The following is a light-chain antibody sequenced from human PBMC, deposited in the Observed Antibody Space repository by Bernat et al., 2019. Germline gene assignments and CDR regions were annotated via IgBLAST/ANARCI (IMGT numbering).Light chain of an antibody. V-gene: IGLV2-14*03. CDR3: SSYTRSATYV. CDR1: SSDIGSYNY. CDR2: AVA. J-gene: IGLJ1*01. Sequence: QSALTPPASVSGSPGQSITISCIGTSSDIGSYNYVSWYQQHPGKAPNLLIYAVANRPSGVSNRFSASKSGNTASLTISGLQAEDESDYYCSSYTRSATYVFGTGTKVTVL.